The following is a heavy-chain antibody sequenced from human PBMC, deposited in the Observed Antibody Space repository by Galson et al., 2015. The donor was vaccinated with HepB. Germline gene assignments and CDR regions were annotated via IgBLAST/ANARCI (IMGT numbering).Heavy chain of an antibody. Sequence: SVKVSCKASGYTFTSYDINWVRQATGQGLEWMGWMNPNSGNTGYAQKFQGRVTMTRNTSISTAYMELSSLRSEDTAVYYCARGARTGVGAMRNYYYMDVWGKGTTVTVSS. J-gene: IGHJ6*03. D-gene: IGHD1-26*01. V-gene: IGHV1-8*01. CDR1: GYTFTSYD. CDR2: MNPNSGNT. CDR3: ARGARTGVGAMRNYYYMDV.